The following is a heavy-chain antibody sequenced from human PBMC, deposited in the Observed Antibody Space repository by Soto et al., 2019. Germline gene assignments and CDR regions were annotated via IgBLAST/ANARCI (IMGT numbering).Heavy chain of an antibody. Sequence: PWGSLRLSCAASGFTFGGYSMNWVRQAPGNGLEWVSSISSSSSYIYYADSVKGRFTISRDNAKNSLYLQMNSLRAEDTAVYYCARDQADSSSWYYYYGMDVWGQGTTVTVSS. V-gene: IGHV3-21*01. CDR3: ARDQADSSSWYYYYGMDV. CDR2: ISSSSSYI. J-gene: IGHJ6*02. CDR1: GFTFGGYS. D-gene: IGHD6-13*01.